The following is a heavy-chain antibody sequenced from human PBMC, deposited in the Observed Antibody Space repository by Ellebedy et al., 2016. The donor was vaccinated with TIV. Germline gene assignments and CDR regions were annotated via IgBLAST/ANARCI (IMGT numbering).Heavy chain of an antibody. CDR3: AKWRPVGADLDY. CDR1: GLTFSSHA. Sequence: GESLKISCAASGLTFSSHAMSWVRQAPGKGLEWVSAIRSDGGSPFYADSVKGRFTISKDNSKHTLYLQMNSLRAGDTAVYYCAKWRPVGADLDYWGQGTLVTVSS. J-gene: IGHJ4*02. D-gene: IGHD6-13*01. CDR2: IRSDGGSP. V-gene: IGHV3-23*01.